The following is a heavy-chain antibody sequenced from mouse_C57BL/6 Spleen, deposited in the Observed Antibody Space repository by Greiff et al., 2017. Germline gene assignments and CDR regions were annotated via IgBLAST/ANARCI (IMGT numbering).Heavy chain of an antibody. CDR3: ARHEARFYYDCPFAY. D-gene: IGHD2-4*01. V-gene: IGHV1-62-2*01. J-gene: IGHJ3*01. CDR1: GYTFTEYT. Sequence: QVQLQQSGAELVKPGASVKLSCKASGYTFTEYTIHWVKQRSGQGLEWIGWFYPGSGSIKYNEKFKDKATLTAYKSSSTVYMELSRLTSEDSAVXLCARHEARFYYDCPFAYWGQGTLVTVSA. CDR2: FYPGSGSI.